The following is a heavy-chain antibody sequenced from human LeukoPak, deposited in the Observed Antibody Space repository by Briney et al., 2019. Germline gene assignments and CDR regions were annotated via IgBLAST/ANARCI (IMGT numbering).Heavy chain of an antibody. V-gene: IGHV3-23*01. D-gene: IGHD3-10*01. Sequence: GGSLRLSCAASGFTFNNYAMSWARQAPGKGLEWVSAINTGGDTISYADSVKGRFTVSRDNSKNTVYVQMNSLRAEDTAMYYCARGPYYGSGSHFSYYGMDVWGQGTTVTVSS. CDR1: GFTFNNYA. J-gene: IGHJ6*02. CDR3: ARGPYYGSGSHFSYYGMDV. CDR2: INTGGDTI.